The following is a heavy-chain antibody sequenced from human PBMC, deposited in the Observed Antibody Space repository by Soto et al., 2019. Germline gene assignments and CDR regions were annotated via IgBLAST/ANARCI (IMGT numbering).Heavy chain of an antibody. CDR2: ISYDGSNK. J-gene: IGHJ4*02. Sequence: QVQLVESGGGVVQPGRSLRLSCAASGFTFSSYGMHWVRQAPGKGLEWVAVISYDGSNKYYADSVKGRFTISRDNSKTTLYLQMKSLRAEDTAVYYCATTYSYGYVNFDYWGQGTLVTVSS. CDR3: ATTYSYGYVNFDY. D-gene: IGHD5-18*01. V-gene: IGHV3-30*03. CDR1: GFTFSSYG.